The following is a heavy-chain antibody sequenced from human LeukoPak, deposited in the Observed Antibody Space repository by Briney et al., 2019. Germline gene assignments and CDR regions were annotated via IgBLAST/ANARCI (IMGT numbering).Heavy chain of an antibody. CDR2: IYHRGKT. D-gene: IGHD3-10*01. J-gene: IGHJ3*02. CDR3: ARDWSRGSGSYFAFDI. Sequence: SETLSLTCTVSGGSISSSSYSWGWIRQSPGKGLEWVGTIYHRGKTYYNPSLQSRLTISVDTSKNQFSLKLSSVTAADTAVYYCARDWSRGSGSYFAFDIWGQGTMVTVSS. V-gene: IGHV4-39*07. CDR1: GGSISSSSYS.